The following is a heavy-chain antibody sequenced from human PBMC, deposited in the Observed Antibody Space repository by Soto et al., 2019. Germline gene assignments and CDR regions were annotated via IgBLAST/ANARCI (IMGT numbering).Heavy chain of an antibody. D-gene: IGHD3-10*02. CDR3: ARGYVRTTFRH. Sequence: QVQLQESGPGLVKPSQTLSLTCTVSGGSISSGDYYWSWIRQHPGKGLEWIGYIYDSGTTYYNPSLKSRLTISGDTSKNQLSLKLSSVTAADTAVYYCARGYVRTTFRHWGQGTLVTVSS. V-gene: IGHV4-31*03. CDR2: IYDSGTT. J-gene: IGHJ4*02. CDR1: GGSISSGDYY.